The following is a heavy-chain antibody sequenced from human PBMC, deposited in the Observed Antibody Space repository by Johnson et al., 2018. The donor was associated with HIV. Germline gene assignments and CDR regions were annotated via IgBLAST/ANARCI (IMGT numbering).Heavy chain of an antibody. D-gene: IGHD3-3*01. CDR2: ISSSGSTI. J-gene: IGHJ3*02. CDR1: GFTFSDYY. Sequence: QVLLVESGGGLVQPGGSLRLSCAASGFTFSDYYMSWIRQAPGKGLEWVSYISSSGSTIYYADSVKGRFTISRDNTKNSLYLQMNSLRAEDTAVYYCAREEVTIVGVAYDAFDIWGQGTMVTVSS. V-gene: IGHV3-11*04. CDR3: AREEVTIVGVAYDAFDI.